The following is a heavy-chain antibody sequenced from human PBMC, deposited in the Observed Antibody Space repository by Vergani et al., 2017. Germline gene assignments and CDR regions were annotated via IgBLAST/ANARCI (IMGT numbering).Heavy chain of an antibody. CDR3: ARAYCGGDCYSPDDAFDI. CDR2: IYYSGST. J-gene: IGHJ3*02. CDR1: GGSISSSSYY. Sequence: QLQLQESGPGLVKPSETLSLTCTVSGGSISSSSYYWGWIRQPPGKGLEWIGSIYYSGSTYYNPSLKSRVTISVDTSKNQFSLKLSSVTAADTAVYYCARAYCGGDCYSPDDAFDIWGQGTMVTVSS. D-gene: IGHD2-21*02. V-gene: IGHV4-39*07.